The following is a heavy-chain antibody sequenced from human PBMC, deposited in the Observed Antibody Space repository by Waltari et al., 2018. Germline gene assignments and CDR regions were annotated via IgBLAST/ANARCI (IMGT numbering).Heavy chain of an antibody. V-gene: IGHV7-4-1*02. CDR1: GYYFTDYA. CDR2: INTNHGNP. J-gene: IGHJ4*02. CDR3: ARGGYNYDFWSGHKVGDY. D-gene: IGHD3-3*01. Sequence: QVQLVQSGSELKKPGASVKVSCKASGYYFTDYAMNWVRQAPGQGLEWMGWINTNHGNPTYAQGFAGRFVFSLDTSVSTAYLQISSLKAEDTALYYCARGGYNYDFWSGHKVGDYWGLGTLVTVSS.